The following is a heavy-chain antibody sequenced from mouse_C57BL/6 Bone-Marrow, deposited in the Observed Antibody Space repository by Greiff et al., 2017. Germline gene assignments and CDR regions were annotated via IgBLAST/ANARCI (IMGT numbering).Heavy chain of an antibody. CDR3: ARDYYGSSDVGNWYFDV. D-gene: IGHD1-1*01. Sequence: EVKLMESGGGLVKPGGSLKLSCAASGFTFSDYGMHWVRQAPEKGLEWVAYIRSGSSTIYYADTVQGRFTLSRDNATNTLFLQMTSLRSEDTAMYYCARDYYGSSDVGNWYFDVWGTGTTVTVSS. CDR1: GFTFSDYG. J-gene: IGHJ1*03. CDR2: IRSGSSTI. V-gene: IGHV5-17*01.